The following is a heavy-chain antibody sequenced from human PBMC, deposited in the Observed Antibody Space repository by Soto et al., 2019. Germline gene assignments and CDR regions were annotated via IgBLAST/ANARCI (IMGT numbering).Heavy chain of an antibody. J-gene: IGHJ4*02. V-gene: IGHV3-30*03. CDR3: VGGQYYFGY. CDR2: ISYDGSNK. Sequence: QVQLVESGGGVVQPGTSLRLSCAASGFPFTTYGMHWVREAPTKGLDWVAVISYDGSNKYYADSVRGRFTISRDNSKNTLYLQMNSLRPEDTALYYCVGGQYYFGYRGQGTLVTVSS. D-gene: IGHD3-10*01. CDR1: GFPFTTYG.